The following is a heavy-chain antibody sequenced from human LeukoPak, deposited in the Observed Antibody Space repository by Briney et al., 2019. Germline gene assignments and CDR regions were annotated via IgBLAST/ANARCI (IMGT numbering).Heavy chain of an antibody. Sequence: SETLSLTCTVSGVSLSSYYWNWIRQPPGQGLEWIGYINYIMTTDYNPSLKSRVTISLDTSKNRFSLKLSSVTAADTAMYYGARSYSSSDHYYCYGMDVWGQGTTVTVSS. V-gene: IGHV4-59*08. CDR3: ARSYSSSDHYYCYGMDV. J-gene: IGHJ6*02. CDR1: GVSLSSYY. CDR2: INYIMTT. D-gene: IGHD6-13*01.